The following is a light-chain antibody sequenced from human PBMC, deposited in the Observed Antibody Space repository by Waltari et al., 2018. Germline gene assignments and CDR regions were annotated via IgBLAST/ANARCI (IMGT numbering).Light chain of an antibody. CDR3: FSYAGSPWV. CDR1: SSDVGRYTY. CDR2: DVN. V-gene: IGLV2-11*01. Sequence: HSALTQPRPVSGSPGQSVTIPCTGSSSDVGRYTYVSWSQQHPGKAPKVMIHDVNHRPSGVPDRFSGSKSGNTASLTISGLQAEDEADYYCFSYAGSPWVFGGGTKLTVL. J-gene: IGLJ3*02.